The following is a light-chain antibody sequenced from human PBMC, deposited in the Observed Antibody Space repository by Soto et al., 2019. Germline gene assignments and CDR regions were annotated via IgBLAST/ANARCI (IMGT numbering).Light chain of an antibody. J-gene: IGLJ2*01. CDR1: SSNVGSNT. V-gene: IGLV1-44*01. Sequence: QAVVTQPPSASGTPGQRVTISCSGSSSNVGSNTVDWYQLLPGTAPKLLIYHNNQRPSGVPDRLSGSKSGTSASLAISGLQSEDEADYYCAVWDDTLKAVVFGGGTK. CDR2: HNN. CDR3: AVWDDTLKAVV.